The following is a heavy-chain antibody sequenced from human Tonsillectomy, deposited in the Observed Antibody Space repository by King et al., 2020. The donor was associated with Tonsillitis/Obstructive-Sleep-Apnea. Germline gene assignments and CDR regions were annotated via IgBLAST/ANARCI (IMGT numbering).Heavy chain of an antibody. D-gene: IGHD3-22*01. CDR2: ISWNGGST. CDR1: GFTFDDYT. V-gene: IGHV3-43*01. J-gene: IGHJ6*02. Sequence: VQLVESGGVVVQPGGSLRLSCAASGFTFDDYTMHWVRQSPGKGLEWVSLISWNGGSTYYADSVKGRFTISRDNSKNSLFLQMNSLRTEDTALYYCAKDKHDSSGYSFGMDVWGQGTTVTVS. CDR3: AKDKHDSSGYSFGMDV.